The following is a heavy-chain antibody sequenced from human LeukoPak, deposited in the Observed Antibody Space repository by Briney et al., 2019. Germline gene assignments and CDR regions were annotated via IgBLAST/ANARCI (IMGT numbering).Heavy chain of an antibody. CDR1: GFTFSNYA. J-gene: IGHJ4*02. V-gene: IGHV3-23*01. CDR3: AKGRNDYGYFDY. Sequence: GGSLRLSCAASGFTFSNYAMSWVRQAPGKGLEWVSAITGGGGSAYYADSVKGRFTISRDNSKNTPYLQMNSLRVEDTAVYYCAKGRNDYGYFDYWGQGTLVTVSS. CDR2: ITGGGGSA. D-gene: IGHD4-17*01.